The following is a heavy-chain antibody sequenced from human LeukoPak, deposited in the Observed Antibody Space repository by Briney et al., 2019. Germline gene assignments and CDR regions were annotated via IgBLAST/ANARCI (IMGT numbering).Heavy chain of an antibody. CDR2: FSGSGGST. V-gene: IGHV3-23*01. CDR3: AKDEHGSGSYYKPVGY. J-gene: IGHJ4*02. D-gene: IGHD3-10*01. CDR1: GFPFSRYG. Sequence: GGTLRLSCAVSGFPFSRYGMRCVRQAPGKGLEWVSAFSGSGGSTYYADTVKGRYTIYRDNSKNTLYLQMNSLRAEDTAVYYCAKDEHGSGSYYKPVGYWGQGTLVTVSS.